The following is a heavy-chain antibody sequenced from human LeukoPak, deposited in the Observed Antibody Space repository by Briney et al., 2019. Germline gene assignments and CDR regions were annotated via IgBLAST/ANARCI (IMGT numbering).Heavy chain of an antibody. CDR1: GGPISSGGYY. CDR2: IYYSGST. CDR3: ARGGSYDYGDYAPDY. V-gene: IGHV4-31*03. D-gene: IGHD4-17*01. J-gene: IGHJ4*02. Sequence: SETLSLTCTVSGGPISSGGYYWSWIRQHPGKGLEWIGYIYYSGSTYYNPSLKSRVTISVDTSKNQFPLKLSSVTAADTAVYYCARGGSYDYGDYAPDYWGQGTLVTVSS.